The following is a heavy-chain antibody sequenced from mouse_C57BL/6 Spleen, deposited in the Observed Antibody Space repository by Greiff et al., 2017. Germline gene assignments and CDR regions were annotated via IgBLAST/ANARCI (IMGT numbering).Heavy chain of an antibody. V-gene: IGHV1-42*01. D-gene: IGHD1-1*01. CDR3: ARDYYGSRTRGYFDY. J-gene: IGHJ2*01. CDR2: INPSTGGT. CDR1: GYSFTGYY. Sequence: VQLQQSGPELVKPGASVKISCKASGYSFTGYYMNWVKQSPEKSLEWIGEINPSTGGTTYNQKFKAKATLTVDKSSSTAYMKLKSLTSEDSAVYYCARDYYGSRTRGYFDYWGQGTTLTVSS.